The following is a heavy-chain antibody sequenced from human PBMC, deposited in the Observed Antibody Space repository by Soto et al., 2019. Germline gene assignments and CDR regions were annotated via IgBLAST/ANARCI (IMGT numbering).Heavy chain of an antibody. J-gene: IGHJ2*01. CDR2: IGHDGTYK. Sequence: QVQLVESGGGVVQSGRSLRLSCAASVFAFGVYGMHWIRQAPGKGLEWVAVIGHDGTYKKYADSVRGRFTISRDNSKNTLYLQVSSLGDDDTARYYCARDLGRGKYFDVWGRGTLVIVSS. D-gene: IGHD3-16*01. CDR1: VFAFGVYG. CDR3: ARDLGRGKYFDV. V-gene: IGHV3-33*01.